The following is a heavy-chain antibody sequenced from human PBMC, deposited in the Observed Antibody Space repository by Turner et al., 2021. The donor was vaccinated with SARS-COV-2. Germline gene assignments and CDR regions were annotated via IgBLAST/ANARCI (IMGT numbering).Heavy chain of an antibody. D-gene: IGHD3-22*01. Sequence: VQLVESGGRLVQPGESLRLSCVASEFTFSSYAMSWVRQAPGKGLEWIGHIYYRGTTNYKPSLKSRVTISADTSNNQFSLKLSSVNAADTAMYYCARLPRSSYDRLPASDGMDVWGQGTTVTVSS. V-gene: IGHV4-59*08. CDR3: ARLPRSSYDRLPASDGMDV. J-gene: IGHJ6*02. CDR1: EFTFSSYA. CDR2: IYYRGTT.